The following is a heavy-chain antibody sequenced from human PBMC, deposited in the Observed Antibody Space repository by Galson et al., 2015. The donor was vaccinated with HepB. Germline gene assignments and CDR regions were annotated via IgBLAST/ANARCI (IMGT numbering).Heavy chain of an antibody. CDR1: GFTFSSYG. D-gene: IGHD5-18*01. CDR2: IWYDGSNK. Sequence: SLRLSCAASGFTFSSYGMHWVRQAPGKGLEWVAVIWYDGSNKYYADSVKGRFTISRDNSKNTLYLQMNSLRAEDTAVYYCARDRGYSYGYSYYYYGMDVWGQGTTVTVSS. J-gene: IGHJ6*02. V-gene: IGHV3-33*01. CDR3: ARDRGYSYGYSYYYYGMDV.